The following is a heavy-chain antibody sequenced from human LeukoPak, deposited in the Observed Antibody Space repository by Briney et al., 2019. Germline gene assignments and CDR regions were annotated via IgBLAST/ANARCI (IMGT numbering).Heavy chain of an antibody. D-gene: IGHD6-13*01. V-gene: IGHV3-21*01. CDR2: ISYRSSDI. CDR1: GFTFSSYA. J-gene: IGHJ6*03. CDR3: ARVYSSSWYSGYLYMDV. Sequence: GGSLRLSCAASGFTFSSYAMYWVRQAPGKGLEWVSSISYRSSDIEYADSVKGRFTISRDNAKQSLYLQMSRLRAEDTAVYYCARVYSSSWYSGYLYMDVWGKGTTVTVSS.